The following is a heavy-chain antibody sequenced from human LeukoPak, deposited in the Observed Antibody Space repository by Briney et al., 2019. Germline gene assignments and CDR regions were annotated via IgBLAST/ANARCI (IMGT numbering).Heavy chain of an antibody. CDR3: EALLDYYDSSGYPS. CDR1: GGTFSSYA. CDR2: IIPILGIA. D-gene: IGHD3-22*01. Sequence: SVKVSCKASGGTFSSYAISWVRQAPGQGLEWMGRIIPILGIANYAQKFQGRVTITADKSTSTAYMELSSLRSEDTAVYYCEALLDYYDSSGYPSWGQGTLVTVSS. J-gene: IGHJ4*02. V-gene: IGHV1-69*04.